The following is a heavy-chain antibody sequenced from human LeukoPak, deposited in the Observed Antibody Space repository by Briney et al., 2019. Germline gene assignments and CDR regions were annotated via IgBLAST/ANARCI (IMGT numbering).Heavy chain of an antibody. D-gene: IGHD4-23*01. V-gene: IGHV3-30*04. CDR2: ISCDGSNK. CDR1: GFTFSSYA. J-gene: IGHJ4*02. Sequence: GGSLRLSCAASGFTFSSYAMHWVRQAPGKGLEWVAVISCDGSNKYYADSVKGRFTISRDNSKNTLYVQMNSLRAEDTAVYYCARDGNRYPFDYWGQGTLVTVSS. CDR3: ARDGNRYPFDY.